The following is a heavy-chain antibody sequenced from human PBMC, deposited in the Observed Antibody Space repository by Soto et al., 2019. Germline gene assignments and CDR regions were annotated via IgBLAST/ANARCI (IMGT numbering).Heavy chain of an antibody. J-gene: IGHJ6*02. Sequence: GESLKSSCKGSGYSFTSYWISWVRQMPGKGLEWMGRIDPSDSYTNYSPSFQGHVTISADKSISTAYLQWSSLKASDTAMYYCARHGYCSSTSCQKYYYYYATDVSGQATKPTVS. V-gene: IGHV5-10-1*01. D-gene: IGHD2-2*03. CDR2: IDPSDSYT. CDR3: ARHGYCSSTSCQKYYYYYATDV. CDR1: GYSFTSYW.